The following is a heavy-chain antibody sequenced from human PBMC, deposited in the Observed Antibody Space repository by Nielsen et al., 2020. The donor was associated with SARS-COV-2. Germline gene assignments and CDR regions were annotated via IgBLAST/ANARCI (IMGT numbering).Heavy chain of an antibody. D-gene: IGHD3-22*01. CDR3: AREDWDPGYDSTHYYGMDV. V-gene: IGHV4-31*02. J-gene: IGHJ6*02. Sequence: WIRQPPGKGLEWIGYIYYSGSTYYNPSLKSRVTISVDTSKNQSSLKLSSVTAADTAVYYCAREDWDPGYDSTHYYGMDVWGQGTTVTVSS. CDR2: IYYSGST.